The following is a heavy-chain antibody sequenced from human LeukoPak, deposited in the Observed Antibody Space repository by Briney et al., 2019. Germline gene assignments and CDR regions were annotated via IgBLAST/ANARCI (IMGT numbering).Heavy chain of an antibody. Sequence: ASVKVSCKASGYTFTDYYLHWMRQAPGQGLEWVGWIRPSTGATNYAQKFQGRVSMTSDTSSSTSYMEMSSLTSDDTAVYYCAREFRTPTWSYDAFDLWGQGTMVTISS. V-gene: IGHV1-2*02. CDR1: GYTFTDYY. J-gene: IGHJ3*01. CDR2: IRPSTGAT. CDR3: AREFRTPTWSYDAFDL. D-gene: IGHD1/OR15-1a*01.